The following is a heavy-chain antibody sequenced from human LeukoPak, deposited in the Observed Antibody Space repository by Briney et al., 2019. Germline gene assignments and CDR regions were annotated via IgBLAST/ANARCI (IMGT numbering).Heavy chain of an antibody. V-gene: IGHV3-21*01. CDR2: ITAAGNVP. D-gene: IGHD2-8*01. CDR3: ARDGIVLMVYAPFDY. J-gene: IGHJ4*02. Sequence: GGSLRLSCTASGFTFNSYAMAWVRQAPGQGLEWVSTITAAGNVPWYSDSVRGRFTISRDNAKNSLYLQMNSLRAEDTAVYYCARDGIVLMVYAPFDYWGQGTLVTVSS. CDR1: GFTFNSYA.